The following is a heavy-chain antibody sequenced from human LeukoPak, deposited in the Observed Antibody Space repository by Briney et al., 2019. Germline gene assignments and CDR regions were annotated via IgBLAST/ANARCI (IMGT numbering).Heavy chain of an antibody. CDR3: TSWGDTTAEYFQR. CDR2: ITTTSSII. D-gene: IGHD2-21*02. V-gene: IGHV3-48*01. Sequence: GRSLRLSCAASGFTFTTYSMNWVRQAPGKGLEWVSYITTTSSIIYYADSVKGRFTISRDNAKNSLYLQMNSLRVEDTAVYYCTSWGDTTAEYFQRWGQGTLVTVSS. J-gene: IGHJ1*01. CDR1: GFTFTTYS.